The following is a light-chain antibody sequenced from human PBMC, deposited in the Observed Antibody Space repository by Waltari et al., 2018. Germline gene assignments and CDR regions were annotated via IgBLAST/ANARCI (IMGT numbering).Light chain of an antibody. CDR2: KAS. J-gene: IGKJ3*01. CDR3: QHNYGSPFT. CDR1: ENVNDY. Sequence: DIQMTQSSSSLSPSVGVRVNITCRTSENVNDYLNWYQQKPGKAPKLLIYKASTLQSGVPSRFSGSGSGTDYTFTITSLQSEDVATYYCQHNYGSPFTFGPGTKLDIK. V-gene: IGKV1-39*01.